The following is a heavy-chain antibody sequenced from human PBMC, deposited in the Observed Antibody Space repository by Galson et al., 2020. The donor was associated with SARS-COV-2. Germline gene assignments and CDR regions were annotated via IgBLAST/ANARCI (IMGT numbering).Heavy chain of an antibody. J-gene: IGHJ4*02. CDR3: ARALSGSDRLAEGYYFDY. D-gene: IGHD5-12*01. CDR1: GDSINSYY. V-gene: IGHV4-59*01. CDR2: IYYSGST. Sequence: SETLSLTCSVSGDSINSYYWSWIRQAPGKGVEWIGYIYYSGSTRYNPSLQSRVTISVDTSKTQFSLKLSSVTAADTAVYYCARALSGSDRLAEGYYFDYWGQGTLVTVSS.